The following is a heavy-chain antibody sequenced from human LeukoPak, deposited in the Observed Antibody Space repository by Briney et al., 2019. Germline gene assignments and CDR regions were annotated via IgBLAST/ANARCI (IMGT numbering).Heavy chain of an antibody. Sequence: PGGSLRLSCAVSGFSVTNNYMSWVRQAPGKGLEWVSVFYVGGATYYADSVKGRFTISRDNAKNSLYLQMNSLRAEDTAVYYCAKEGYSSSFGYWGQGTLVTVSS. D-gene: IGHD6-13*01. CDR1: GFSVTNNY. J-gene: IGHJ4*02. CDR2: FYVGGAT. V-gene: IGHV3-53*01. CDR3: AKEGYSSSFGY.